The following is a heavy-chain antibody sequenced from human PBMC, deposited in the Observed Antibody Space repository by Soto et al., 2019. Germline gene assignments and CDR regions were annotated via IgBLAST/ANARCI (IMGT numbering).Heavy chain of an antibody. D-gene: IGHD2-2*01. CDR1: GGSISSGGYY. CDR3: ARGIVVVPAAYFDS. V-gene: IGHV4-31*03. Sequence: QVQLQESGPGLVKPSPTLSLSCTVSGGSISSGGYYWSWIRQHPGKGLEWIGYIYFSGSTYYNPSLKSRVTISVDTSENPFSLKLSSVTAADTAVYSCARGIVVVPAAYFDSWGQGILVTVSS. J-gene: IGHJ4*02. CDR2: IYFSGST.